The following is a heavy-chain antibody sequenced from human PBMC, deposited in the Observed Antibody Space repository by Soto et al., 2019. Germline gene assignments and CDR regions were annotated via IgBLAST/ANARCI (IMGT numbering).Heavy chain of an antibody. D-gene: IGHD2-15*01. CDR3: ARDRVVANQYYYYYYGMDV. CDR2: IIPIFGTA. Sequence: GASVKVSCKASGGTFSSYAISWVRQAPGQGLEWMGGIIPIFGTANYAQKFQGRVTITADESTSTAYMELSSLRSEDTAVYYCARDRVVANQYYYYYYGMDVWGQGTTVTVSS. J-gene: IGHJ6*02. V-gene: IGHV1-69*13. CDR1: GGTFSSYA.